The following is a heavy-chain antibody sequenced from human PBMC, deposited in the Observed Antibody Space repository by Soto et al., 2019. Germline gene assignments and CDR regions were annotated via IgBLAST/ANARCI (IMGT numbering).Heavy chain of an antibody. Sequence: SETLSLTCTVSGGSISSGGYYWSWIRQHTGKGLEWIGYIYYSGSTYYNPSLKSRVTISVDTSKNPFSLQLNSLTAEDTAFYFFSLGLSFYDRSASDSWGQGILVTGSS. D-gene: IGHD3-22*01. CDR2: IYYSGST. CDR1: GGSISSGGYY. V-gene: IGHV4-31*03. J-gene: IGHJ4*02. CDR3: SLGLSFYDRSASDS.